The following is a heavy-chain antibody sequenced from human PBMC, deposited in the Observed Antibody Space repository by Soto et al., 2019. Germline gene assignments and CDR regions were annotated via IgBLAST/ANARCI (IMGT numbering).Heavy chain of an antibody. V-gene: IGHV4-31*03. CDR2: IFYSGNT. Sequence: QVQLQESGPGLVKASQTLSLTCTVSGGPISSSGFYWAWVRQHPGKGLEWIGHIFYSGNTYYNPSLTSRVTITVDTSKNHFSLKLRSVTAADTAVYYCARDVAYSTSSRWFDPWGQGTLVTVSS. D-gene: IGHD6-6*01. CDR3: ARDVAYSTSSRWFDP. CDR1: GGPISSSGFY. J-gene: IGHJ5*02.